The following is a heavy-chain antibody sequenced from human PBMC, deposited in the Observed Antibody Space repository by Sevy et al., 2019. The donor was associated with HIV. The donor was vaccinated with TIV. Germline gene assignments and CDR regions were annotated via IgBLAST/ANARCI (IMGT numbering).Heavy chain of an antibody. CDR3: SGDRAATYYDFWSGSYVSFDY. CDR2: IYTSGST. J-gene: IGHJ4*02. V-gene: IGHV4-4*07. CDR1: GGSISSYY. Sequence: SETLSLTCTVSGGSISSYYWSWIRQPAGKGLEWIGRIYTSGSTNYNPSLKSRVTMSVDTSKNQFSLQQSSVTAAEPAGNYCSGDRAATYYDFWSGSYVSFDYWGQGTLVTVSS. D-gene: IGHD3-3*01.